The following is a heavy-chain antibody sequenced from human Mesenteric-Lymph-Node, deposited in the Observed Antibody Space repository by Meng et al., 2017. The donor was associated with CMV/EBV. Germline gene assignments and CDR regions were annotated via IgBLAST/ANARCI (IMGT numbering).Heavy chain of an antibody. CDR3: ARQYGRSLFDY. D-gene: IGHD2/OR15-2a*01. Sequence: SETLSLTCTVSGGSVSSGSYYWSWIRQPPGKGLEWIGYIYYSGTTNYNPSLKSRVTISVDTSKSHLSLELSSVTAADTAMYYCARQYGRSLFDYWDQGTLVTVSS. CDR2: IYYSGTT. CDR1: GGSVSSGSYY. J-gene: IGHJ4*02. V-gene: IGHV4-61*03.